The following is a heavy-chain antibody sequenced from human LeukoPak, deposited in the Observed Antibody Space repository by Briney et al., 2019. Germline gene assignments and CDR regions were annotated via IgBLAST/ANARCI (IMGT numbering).Heavy chain of an antibody. V-gene: IGHV4-30-4*01. Sequence: PSETLSLTCAVYGGSFSGYYWSWIRQPPGKGLEWIGYIYYSGSTYYNPSLKSRVTISVDTSKNQFSLKLSSVTAADTAVYYCARELYGSGSSQDYWGQGTLVTVSS. CDR1: GGSFSGYY. J-gene: IGHJ4*02. CDR3: ARELYGSGSSQDY. CDR2: IYYSGST. D-gene: IGHD3-10*01.